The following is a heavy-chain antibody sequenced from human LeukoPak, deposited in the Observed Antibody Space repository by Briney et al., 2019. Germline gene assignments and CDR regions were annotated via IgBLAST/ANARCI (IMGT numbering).Heavy chain of an antibody. V-gene: IGHV3-30-3*01. CDR2: ISFDGGNK. J-gene: IGHJ4*01. Sequence: GGSLRLSCAASGFPFNNYAIHWVRQAPSKGLEWVAIISFDGGNKYYADSVKGRFTISRDNSKNTLYLQMNSLRAEDTAVYYCARDGIVGSPLFKFDYWGQGTLVTVSS. D-gene: IGHD1-26*01. CDR3: ARDGIVGSPLFKFDY. CDR1: GFPFNNYA.